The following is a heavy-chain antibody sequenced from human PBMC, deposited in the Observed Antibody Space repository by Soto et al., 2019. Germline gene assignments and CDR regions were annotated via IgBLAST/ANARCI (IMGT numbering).Heavy chain of an antibody. Sequence: ASVKVSCKASGYTFTSDDIYWVRQATGQGLEWMGWMNPNTGNSAYAQKFQGRVTVTSDTSINTVHMELSSLRSEDTAVYYCARRAETNGWNGFGADKYYFDFWGQGTLVTVSS. D-gene: IGHD1-1*01. J-gene: IGHJ4*02. CDR1: GYTFTSDD. V-gene: IGHV1-8*01. CDR3: ARRAETNGWNGFGADKYYFDF. CDR2: MNPNTGNS.